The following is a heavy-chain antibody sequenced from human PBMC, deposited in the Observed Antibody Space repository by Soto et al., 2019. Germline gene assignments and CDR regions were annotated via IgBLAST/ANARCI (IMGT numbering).Heavy chain of an antibody. V-gene: IGHV1-69*08. CDR1: GAAFSNYT. CDR2: VIPLLDAS. CDR3: ASGKRQMSQDRMGFYYYMDV. J-gene: IGHJ6*03. Sequence: QVPLVQSGADVKKPGSSVKISCTASGAAFSNYTFTWVRRAPGQGLEWVGRVIPLLDASNYAEKFQDRVTISADRSTSTVYMELSGLRSEDSAIYYCASGKRQMSQDRMGFYYYMDVWGKGTTVTVSS. D-gene: IGHD1-1*01.